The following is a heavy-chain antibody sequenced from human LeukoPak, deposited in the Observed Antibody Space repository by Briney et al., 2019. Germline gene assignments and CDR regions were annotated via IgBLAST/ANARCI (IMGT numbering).Heavy chain of an antibody. CDR2: ISGSGGST. V-gene: IGHV3-23*01. CDR1: GFTFRSYA. CDR3: ARDTHNLQAYSYYYGLDV. J-gene: IGHJ6*02. D-gene: IGHD5-24*01. Sequence: HPGGSLRLSCAASGFTFRSYAMSWVRQAPGKGLEWVSGISGSGGSTYYADSVKGRFTISRDNSKNTLYLQMNSLRDEDTAVYYCARDTHNLQAYSYYYGLDVWGQGTTVTVSS.